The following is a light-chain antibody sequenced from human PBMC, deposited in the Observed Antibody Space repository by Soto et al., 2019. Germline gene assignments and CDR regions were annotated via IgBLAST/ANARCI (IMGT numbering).Light chain of an antibody. CDR2: GNS. J-gene: IGLJ2*01. Sequence: QSVLTQPPSVSGAPGQRVTISCTGSSSNIGAGYDVHWYQQLPGTAPKLLIYGNSNRPSGVPDRFSGSKSGTSASLAITGLQAEDEADYYCQSYDSSLSVVFGGRTKLTVL. CDR3: QSYDSSLSVV. CDR1: SSNIGAGYD. V-gene: IGLV1-40*01.